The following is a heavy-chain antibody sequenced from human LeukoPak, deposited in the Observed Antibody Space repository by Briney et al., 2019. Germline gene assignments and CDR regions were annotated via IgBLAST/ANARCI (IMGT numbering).Heavy chain of an antibody. CDR1: GYTFTSYD. J-gene: IGHJ6*03. D-gene: IGHD6-13*01. CDR3: ARHTYSSSWDRIARSYYYYYYMDV. V-gene: IGHV1-8*01. Sequence: ASVKVSCKASGYTFTSYDINWVRQATGQGLEWMGWMNPNSGNTGYAQKFQGRVTMTRNTSISTAYMELSSLRSEDTAVYYCARHTYSSSWDRIARSYYYYYYMDVWGKGTTVTISS. CDR2: MNPNSGNT.